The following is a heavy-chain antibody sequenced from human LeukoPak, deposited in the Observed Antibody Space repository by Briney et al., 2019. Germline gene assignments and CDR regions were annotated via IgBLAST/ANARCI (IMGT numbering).Heavy chain of an antibody. CDR3: TLPQHYYDSSGYYY. Sequence: GGSLRLSCAASEFSVGSNYMTWVRQAPGKGLEWVSSISSSSSYIYYADSVKGRFTISRDNAKNSLYLQMNSLKTEDTAVYYCTLPQHYYDSSGYYYWGQGTLVTVSS. V-gene: IGHV3-21*04. CDR1: EFSVGSNY. D-gene: IGHD3-22*01. J-gene: IGHJ4*02. CDR2: ISSSSSYI.